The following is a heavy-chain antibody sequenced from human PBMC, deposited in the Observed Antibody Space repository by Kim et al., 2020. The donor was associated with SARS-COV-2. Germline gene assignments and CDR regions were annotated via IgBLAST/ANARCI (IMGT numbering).Heavy chain of an antibody. V-gene: IGHV4-34*01. D-gene: IGHD5-18*01. J-gene: IGHJ4*02. Sequence: NYHPTLKVRVTISVDPSKNQFSLKLSSVTAADTAVYYCARDTAMVGSRDYWGQGTLVTVSS. CDR3: ARDTAMVGSRDY.